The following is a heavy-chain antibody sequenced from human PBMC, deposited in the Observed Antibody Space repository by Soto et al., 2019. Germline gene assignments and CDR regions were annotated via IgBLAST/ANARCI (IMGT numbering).Heavy chain of an antibody. D-gene: IGHD6-25*01. CDR3: ARHEAGWYFDS. Sequence: SETLSLTYTVSRGSISSGTNYWAWIRQPPGKGLEWIANIYYSGSTFYNPSLKSRVTISLDTSKNQFSLKLRSVTAADTAVYYCARHEAGWYFDSWGQGTLVTVSS. CDR1: RGSISSGTNY. V-gene: IGHV4-39*01. CDR2: IYYSGST. J-gene: IGHJ4*02.